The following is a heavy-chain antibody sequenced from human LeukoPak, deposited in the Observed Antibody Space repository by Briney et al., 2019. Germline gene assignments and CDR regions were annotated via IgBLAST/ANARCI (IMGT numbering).Heavy chain of an antibody. D-gene: IGHD1-26*01. CDR1: GGSFSNYY. CDR3: ARGGWELPEGYFDF. CDR2: INQSGST. J-gene: IGHJ4*02. V-gene: IGHV4-34*01. Sequence: SETLSLTCAVYGGSFSNYYWSWIRQPPGKGLEWIGEINQSGSTNYNPSLESRVTISVDTSKNQFSLKVTSVTAADTAVYYCARGGWELPEGYFDFWGRGTLVTVSS.